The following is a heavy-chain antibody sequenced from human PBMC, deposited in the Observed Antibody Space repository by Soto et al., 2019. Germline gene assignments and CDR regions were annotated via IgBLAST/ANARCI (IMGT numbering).Heavy chain of an antibody. CDR3: ARGRRAAPLRV. CDR2: INHSGST. D-gene: IGHD6-25*01. J-gene: IGHJ3*01. V-gene: IGHV4-34*01. CDR1: GGSFIGYY. Sequence: SETLSLTCAVYGGSFIGYYCSFVRQPPGKGLEWIGEINHSGSTNYNPSLKSRVTISVDTSKNQFSLKLSSVTAADTAVYYCARGRRAAPLRVWGQGTMVTVSS.